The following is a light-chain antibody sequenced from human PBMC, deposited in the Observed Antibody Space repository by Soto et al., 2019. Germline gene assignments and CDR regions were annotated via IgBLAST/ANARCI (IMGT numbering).Light chain of an antibody. CDR1: QSVGSY. J-gene: IGKJ2*03. CDR3: QQSFTTPYS. V-gene: IGKV1-39*01. CDR2: AAS. Sequence: DIQMTQSPSSLSASVGDRVTITCRASQSVGSYLNWYQQHPGKAPKLLIYAASSLESGAPSRFSGSGSGTEFTLTISSLQPEDFSTYYCQQSFTTPYSFAQGTNLEI.